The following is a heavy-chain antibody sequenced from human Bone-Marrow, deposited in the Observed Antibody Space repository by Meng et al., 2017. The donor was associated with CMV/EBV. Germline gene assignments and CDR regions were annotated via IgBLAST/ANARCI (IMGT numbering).Heavy chain of an antibody. J-gene: IGHJ4*02. CDR1: GYTFTSYG. CDR2: ISAYNGNT. V-gene: IGHV1-18*01. CDR3: ARLPGIAVAATLADYYFDY. D-gene: IGHD6-19*01. Sequence: ASVKVSCKASGYTFTSYGISWVRQAPGQGLEWMGWISAYNGNTNYAQKLQGRVTMTTDTSTSTAYMELSRLRSDDTAVYYCARLPGIAVAATLADYYFDYWGQGTLVTVSS.